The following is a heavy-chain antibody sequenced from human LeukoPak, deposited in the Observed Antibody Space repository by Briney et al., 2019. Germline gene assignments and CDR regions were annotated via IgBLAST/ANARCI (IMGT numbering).Heavy chain of an antibody. CDR2: IKQDGSEK. V-gene: IGHV3-7*01. Sequence: GSLRLSCAASGFTFSSYWMSWVRQAPGKGLEWVANIKQDGSEKYYVDSEKGRFTISRDNAKNSLYLQMNSLRAEDTAVYYCAREGGYVSLDYWGQGTLVTVSS. CDR1: GFTFSSYW. D-gene: IGHD5-12*01. CDR3: AREGGYVSLDY. J-gene: IGHJ4*02.